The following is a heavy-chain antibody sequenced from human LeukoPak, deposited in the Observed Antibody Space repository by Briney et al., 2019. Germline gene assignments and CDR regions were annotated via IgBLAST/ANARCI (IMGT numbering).Heavy chain of an antibody. CDR2: ISGSGGST. CDR1: GFTFSSYA. V-gene: IGHV3-23*01. CDR3: AKRVNYYDSSGYSDY. D-gene: IGHD3-22*01. Sequence: GGSLRLSCAASGFTFSSYAMSWVRQAPGKGLEWVSAISGSGGSTYYADSVKGRFTISRDNSKNTLYLQMNGLRAEDTAVYYCAKRVNYYDSSGYSDYWGQGTLVTVSS. J-gene: IGHJ4*02.